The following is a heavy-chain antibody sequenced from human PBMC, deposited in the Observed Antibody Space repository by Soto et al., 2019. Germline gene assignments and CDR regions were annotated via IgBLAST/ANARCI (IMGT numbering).Heavy chain of an antibody. Sequence: PSETLSLTCTVSGGSISSSSYYWGWIRQPPGKGLEWIGSIYYSGSTYYNPSLKSRVTISVDTSKNQFSLKLSSVTAAGTAVYYCARGPGAEYFQHWGQGTLVTVSS. CDR3: ARGPGAEYFQH. CDR1: GGSISSSSYY. V-gene: IGHV4-39*01. J-gene: IGHJ1*01. CDR2: IYYSGST.